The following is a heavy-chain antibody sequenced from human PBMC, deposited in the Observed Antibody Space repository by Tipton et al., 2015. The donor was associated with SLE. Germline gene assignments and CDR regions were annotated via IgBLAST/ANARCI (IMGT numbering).Heavy chain of an antibody. CDR1: GGSISSSSYY. V-gene: IGHV4-39*07. D-gene: IGHD2-2*01. Sequence: TLSLTCTVSGGSISSSSYYWGWIRQPPGKGLEWIGSIYYSGNTYYNPSLKSRVTISVDTSKNQFSLKLSSVTAADTAVYYCARRLVAAANDWYFGLWGRGTLVPVSP. CDR2: IYYSGNT. J-gene: IGHJ2*01. CDR3: ARRLVAAANDWYFGL.